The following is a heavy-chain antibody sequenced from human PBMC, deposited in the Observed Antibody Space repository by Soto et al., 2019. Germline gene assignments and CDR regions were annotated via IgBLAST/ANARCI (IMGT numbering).Heavy chain of an antibody. Sequence: GASVKVSCKASGFTFTSSAVQWVRQARGQRLEWIGWIVVGSGDTNYAQKFQERVTITRDMSTSTAYMELSSLRSEDTAVYYCAGRTYYDILTGYSGRFDPWGQGTLVTVSS. V-gene: IGHV1-58*01. CDR1: GFTFTSSA. CDR2: IVVGSGDT. J-gene: IGHJ5*02. CDR3: AGRTYYDILTGYSGRFDP. D-gene: IGHD3-9*01.